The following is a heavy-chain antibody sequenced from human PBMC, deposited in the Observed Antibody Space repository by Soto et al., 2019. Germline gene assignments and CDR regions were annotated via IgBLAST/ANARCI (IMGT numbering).Heavy chain of an antibody. D-gene: IGHD3-22*01. V-gene: IGHV1-18*01. J-gene: IGHJ4*02. Sequence: HATEKGLEWMGWISAHTGNKFYAQSLQGRLTMTTDASTNTAYMELRRLRSDDTAVYYCARLPRTQSGYCTSYFDNWRQGTPVTVSS. CDR3: ARLPRTQSGYCTSYFDN. CDR2: ISAHTGNK.